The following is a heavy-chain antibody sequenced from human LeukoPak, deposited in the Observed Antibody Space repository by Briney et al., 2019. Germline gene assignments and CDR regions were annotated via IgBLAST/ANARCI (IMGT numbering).Heavy chain of an antibody. CDR3: ARDECSSTSCFEYYYYGMDV. CDR2: ISSSSSYI. J-gene: IGHJ6*02. V-gene: IGHV3-21*01. Sequence: GGSLRLSCAASGLTFSSYSVNWVRQAPGKGLEWVSSISSSSSYIYYADSVKGRFTISRDNAKNSLYLQMNSLRAEDTAVYYCARDECSSTSCFEYYYYGMDVWGQGTTVTVSS. D-gene: IGHD2-2*01. CDR1: GLTFSSYS.